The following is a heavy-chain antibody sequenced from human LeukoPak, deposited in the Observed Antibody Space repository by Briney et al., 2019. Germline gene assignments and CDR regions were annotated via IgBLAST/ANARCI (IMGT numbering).Heavy chain of an antibody. D-gene: IGHD6-13*01. J-gene: IGHJ5*02. V-gene: IGHV4-59*01. CDR3: ARYSDNWFDP. CDR2: IYYSGGT. CDR1: GGSISSYY. Sequence: NPSETLSLTCTVSGGSISSYYWSWIPQPPGMGLEWIGYIYYSGGTNYNPPLKSRVTLSVDTSKNQFSLKLSSVTAADTAVYYCARYSDNWFDPWGQGTMVTVSS.